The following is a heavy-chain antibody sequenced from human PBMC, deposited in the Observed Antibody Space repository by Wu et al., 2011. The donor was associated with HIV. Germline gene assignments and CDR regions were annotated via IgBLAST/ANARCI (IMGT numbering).Heavy chain of an antibody. V-gene: IGHV5-51*03. CDR2: IYPGDSDT. CDR1: GYSFTTYW. D-gene: IGHD6-19*01. Sequence: VQLVQSGAEVKKPGESLKISCKGSGYSFTTYWIGWVRQMPGKGLEWMGIIYPGDSDTRYSPSFQGQVSISADKSISTAYLQWSSLKASDTAIYYCARPSDGYSSGVGFDYWGQGNPGHRLL. J-gene: IGHJ4*02. CDR3: ARPSDGYSSGVGFDY.